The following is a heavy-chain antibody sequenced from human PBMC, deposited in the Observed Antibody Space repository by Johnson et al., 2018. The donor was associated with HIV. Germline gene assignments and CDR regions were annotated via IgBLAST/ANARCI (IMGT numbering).Heavy chain of an antibody. V-gene: IGHV3-20*04. CDR1: GFTFEDYG. CDR3: AKERAYIRSFDI. J-gene: IGHJ3*02. CDR2: INTGGDT. D-gene: IGHD1-14*01. Sequence: VQLVESGGRVVRPGGSLRLSCAASGFTFEDYGMSWVREAPGKGLEWVSVINTGGDTYYADSVKGRFTISRDNSKNTLHLQINSLRAEETAMYYCAKERAYIRSFDIWGQGTVVTVSS.